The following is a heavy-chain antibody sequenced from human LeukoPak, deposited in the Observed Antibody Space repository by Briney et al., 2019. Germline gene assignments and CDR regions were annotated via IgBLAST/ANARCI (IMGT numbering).Heavy chain of an antibody. J-gene: IGHJ4*02. CDR3: ARARRDGYNLFGY. D-gene: IGHD5-24*01. CDR1: GYTFTGYY. CDR2: MNPNSGNT. Sequence: ASVKVSCKASGYTFTGYYMHWVRQATGQGLEWMGWMNPNSGNTGYAQKFQGRVTITRNTSISTAYMELSSLRSEDTAVYYCARARRDGYNLFGYWGQGTLVTVSS. V-gene: IGHV1-8*03.